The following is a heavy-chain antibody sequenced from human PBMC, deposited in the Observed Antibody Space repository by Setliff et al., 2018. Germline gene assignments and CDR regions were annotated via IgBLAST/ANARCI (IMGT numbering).Heavy chain of an antibody. CDR1: GGSISSYY. D-gene: IGHD5-12*01. CDR2: IYASGST. J-gene: IGHJ4*02. CDR3: ARFLNPRDGYQNSPGFDF. V-gene: IGHV4-4*08. Sequence: PSETLSLTCTVSGGSISSYYWSWIRQPPGKGLEWIGYIYASGSTNYNPSLKSRVTLSVDTSKNQFSLKMSSMTAADTAVYYCARFLNPRDGYQNSPGFDFWGQGTLVTVSS.